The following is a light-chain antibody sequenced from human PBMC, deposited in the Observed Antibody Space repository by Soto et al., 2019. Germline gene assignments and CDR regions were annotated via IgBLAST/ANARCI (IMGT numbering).Light chain of an antibody. J-gene: IGLJ2*01. CDR2: YDS. V-gene: IGLV3-21*04. CDR1: NIETKS. Sequence: SYVLTQPPSVSVAPGTTASITCGGNNIETKSVHWYQQRPGQAPVVVIYYDSDRPSGIPERFSGSNSGNTATLTISRVEAGDEADYYCQVWDSSSDHYVVFGGGTKLTVL. CDR3: QVWDSSSDHYVV.